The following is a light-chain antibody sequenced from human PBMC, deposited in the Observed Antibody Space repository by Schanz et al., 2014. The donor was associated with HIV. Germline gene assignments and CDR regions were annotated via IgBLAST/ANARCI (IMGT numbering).Light chain of an antibody. Sequence: QSVLTQPPSASGTPGQRVTISCSGSDSNTGSNPVNWYQHLPGAAPKLLIYGTDQRPSGVPDRFSGSKSGNTASLTVSGLQAEDEADYYCNSYTRTSTPVFGGGTKLTVL. CDR3: NSYTRTSTPV. CDR2: GTD. J-gene: IGLJ2*01. CDR1: DSNTGSNP. V-gene: IGLV1-44*01.